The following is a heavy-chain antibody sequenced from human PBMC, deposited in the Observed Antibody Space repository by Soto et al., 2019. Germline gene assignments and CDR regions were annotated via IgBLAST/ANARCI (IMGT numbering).Heavy chain of an antibody. V-gene: IGHV4-59*01. CDR1: GGSINDYY. Sequence: QVQLQESGPGLVKPSETLSLTCTVSGGSINDYYWSWIRQPPGKGLEWIGYIYYSGNTDYNPSLKIRVAMSVDTSKHQFSLKLSSVTAADTAVYYCARDPTCICSGGSCYSCYGMDVWGQGTTVTVSS. D-gene: IGHD2-15*01. CDR2: IYYSGNT. CDR3: ARDPTCICSGGSCYSCYGMDV. J-gene: IGHJ6*02.